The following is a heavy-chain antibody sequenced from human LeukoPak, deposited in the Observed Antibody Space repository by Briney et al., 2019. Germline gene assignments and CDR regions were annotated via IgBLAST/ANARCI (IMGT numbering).Heavy chain of an antibody. V-gene: IGHV3-48*01. CDR2: ISSSSSTI. D-gene: IGHD3-22*01. Sequence: GGSLRLSCAASGFTFSSYSMNWVRQAPGKGLEWVSYISSSSSTIYYADSVKGRFTISRDNAKNSLYLQMNSLRAEDTAVYYCAREKRWYYYDSSGYYVDYWGQGTLVTVSS. J-gene: IGHJ4*02. CDR1: GFTFSSYS. CDR3: AREKRWYYYDSSGYYVDY.